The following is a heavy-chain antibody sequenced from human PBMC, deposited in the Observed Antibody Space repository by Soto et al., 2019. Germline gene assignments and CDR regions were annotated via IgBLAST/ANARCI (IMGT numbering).Heavy chain of an antibody. CDR3: ARMTKALNPIPDY. V-gene: IGHV3-48*02. J-gene: IGHJ4*02. D-gene: IGHD2-21*01. Sequence: EVQLVESGGGLVQPGGSLRLSCSASGFAFHMYSMNWVRQAPGKGLEWLSYISSASNGIYYADSVKGRFTISRDNGMNSLYLQMNSLRDEDTAVYYCARMTKALNPIPDYWGQGTLVTVSS. CDR1: GFAFHMYS. CDR2: ISSASNGI.